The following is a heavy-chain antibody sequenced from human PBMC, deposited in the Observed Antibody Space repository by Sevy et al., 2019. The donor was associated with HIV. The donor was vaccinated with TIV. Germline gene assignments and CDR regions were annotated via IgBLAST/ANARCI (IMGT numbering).Heavy chain of an antibody. Sequence: SLRLSCTASGFTFGDYSMSWFRQAPGKGLEWVGFIRSKVYGGTTEYAASVKDRFTFSRDDSKSIAYLQMNSLKTEDTAVYYCSRGRNYDFWSDYWGQGTLVTVSS. CDR1: GFTFGDYS. D-gene: IGHD3-3*01. V-gene: IGHV3-49*03. CDR3: SRGRNYDFWSDY. J-gene: IGHJ4*02. CDR2: IRSKVYGGTT.